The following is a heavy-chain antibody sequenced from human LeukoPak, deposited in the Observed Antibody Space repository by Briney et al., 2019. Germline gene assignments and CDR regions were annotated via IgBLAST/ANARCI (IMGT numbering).Heavy chain of an antibody. CDR3: ARAVFLDV. CDR1: GFSLSSHE. CDR2: TDVSGSVT. D-gene: IGHD2-21*01. V-gene: IGHV3-48*03. Sequence: GGSLRLSCAASGFSLSSHEVIWVRQAPGKGLEWISHTDVSGSVTYLADSVEGRVTVSRDNARNSLYLQMNSLRAEDTAVYYYARAVFLDVWGKGTTVTVSS. J-gene: IGHJ6*04.